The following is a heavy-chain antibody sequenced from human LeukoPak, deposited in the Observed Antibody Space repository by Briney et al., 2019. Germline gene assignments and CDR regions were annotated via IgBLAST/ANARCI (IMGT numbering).Heavy chain of an antibody. V-gene: IGHV4-59*12. J-gene: IGHJ4*02. CDR2: IYYSGST. Sequence: TSETLSLTCTVSGGSISSYYWSWIRQPPGKGLEWIGYIYYSGSTNYNPSLKSRVTISVDTSKNQFSLKLSSVTAADTAVYYCARVGVEMATIVDYWGQGTLVTVSS. CDR3: ARVGVEMATIVDY. D-gene: IGHD5-24*01. CDR1: GGSISSYY.